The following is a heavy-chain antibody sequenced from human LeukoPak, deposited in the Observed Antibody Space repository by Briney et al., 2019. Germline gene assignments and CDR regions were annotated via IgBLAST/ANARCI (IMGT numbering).Heavy chain of an antibody. D-gene: IGHD2-15*01. V-gene: IGHV1-18*01. CDR2: ISAYNGNT. Sequence: ASVKVSCKASGYTFTSYGISWVRQAPGQGLEWMGWISAYNGNTNYAQKLQGRVTMTTDTSTSTAYMELRSLRSDDTAVYYCARRLGSGASGKGAFDIWGQGTMATVSS. CDR3: ARRLGSGASGKGAFDI. J-gene: IGHJ3*02. CDR1: GYTFTSYG.